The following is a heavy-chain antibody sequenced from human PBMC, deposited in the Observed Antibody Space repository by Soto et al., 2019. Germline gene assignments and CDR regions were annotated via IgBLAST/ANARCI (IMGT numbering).Heavy chain of an antibody. D-gene: IGHD2-2*01. CDR1: GGTFSSYT. J-gene: IGHJ3*02. CDR3: ARACGTSCTGRAFDI. V-gene: IGHV1-69*02. Sequence: ASVKVSCKASGGTFSSYTISWVRQAPGQGLEWMGRIIPILGIANYAQKFQGRVTITADKSTSTAYMELSRLSSEDTAVYYSARACGTSCTGRAFDIWGQGTMVTVSS. CDR2: IIPILGIA.